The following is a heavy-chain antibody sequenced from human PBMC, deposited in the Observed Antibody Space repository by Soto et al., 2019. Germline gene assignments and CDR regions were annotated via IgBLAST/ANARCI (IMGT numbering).Heavy chain of an antibody. V-gene: IGHV3-7*01. Sequence: EVQLVESGGGLVQPGGSLRLSSVASGFTFSNYWMSWVRQAPGKGLEWVANIKQDGSQNYYVDSVKGRFTTSRDNTKNSFYLQMNSLRAEDTAVYYSARDHINGWKFDYWGRGTLVTVPS. J-gene: IGHJ4*02. CDR2: IKQDGSQN. CDR1: GFTFSNYW. D-gene: IGHD6-19*01. CDR3: ARDHINGWKFDY.